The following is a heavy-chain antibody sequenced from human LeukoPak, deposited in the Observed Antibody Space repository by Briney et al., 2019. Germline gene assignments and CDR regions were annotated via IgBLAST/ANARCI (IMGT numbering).Heavy chain of an antibody. CDR1: GYTFTGYG. D-gene: IGHD6-19*01. V-gene: IGHV1-18*01. CDR2: ISAYNGNT. J-gene: IGHJ6*03. Sequence: ASVKVSCKASGYTFTGYGISWVRQAPGQGLEWMGWISAYNGNTNYAQKLQGRVTMTTDTSTSTAYMELRSLRSDDTAVYYCAREAIAVAGTVSLYYYYYYMDVWGKGTTVTISS. CDR3: AREAIAVAGTVSLYYYYYYMDV.